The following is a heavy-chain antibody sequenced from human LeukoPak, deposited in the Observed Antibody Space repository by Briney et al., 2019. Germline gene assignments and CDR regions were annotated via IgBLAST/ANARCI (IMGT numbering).Heavy chain of an antibody. CDR2: INPNSGGT. CDR1: GYTFTGYY. Sequence: ASVKVSCKASGYTFTGYYMHWVRQAPGQGLKWMGWINPNSGGTNYAQKFQGWVTMTRDTSISTAYMELSRLRSDDTAVYYCARGLYVAGEEFNYWGQGTLVTVSS. V-gene: IGHV1-2*04. J-gene: IGHJ4*02. CDR3: ARGLYVAGEEFNY. D-gene: IGHD6-19*01.